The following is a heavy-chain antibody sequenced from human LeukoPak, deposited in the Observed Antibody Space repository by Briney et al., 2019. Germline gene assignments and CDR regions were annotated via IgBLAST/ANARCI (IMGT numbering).Heavy chain of an antibody. V-gene: IGHV4-59*13. CDR3: ATVLVRGVNPWYFDL. CDR1: GDSISIYS. CDR2: IHATGST. D-gene: IGHD3-10*01. Sequence: SETLSLTCSVSGDSISIYSWIWIRQPPGKGLEWIGYIHATGSTNYNPSLKSRVTISVDSSKNYFSLRLSSVTAADTAVYFCATVLVRGVNPWYFDLWGRGTLVTVSS. J-gene: IGHJ2*01.